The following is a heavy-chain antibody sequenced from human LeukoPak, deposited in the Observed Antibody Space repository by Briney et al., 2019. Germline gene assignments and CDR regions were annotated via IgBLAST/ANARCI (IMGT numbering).Heavy chain of an antibody. D-gene: IGHD6-19*01. J-gene: IGHJ4*02. Sequence: GGSLRLSCAASGFTFIDYDMHWVRQVIGKGLEWVSAIGIRGDTHYSGSVKGRFTISRENAESSLYLQMNSLRAEDTAVYYCARGGIQVSGIDEFDYCGQGTLVTVSS. CDR2: IGIRGDT. V-gene: IGHV3-13*01. CDR1: GFTFIDYD. CDR3: ARGGIQVSGIDEFDY.